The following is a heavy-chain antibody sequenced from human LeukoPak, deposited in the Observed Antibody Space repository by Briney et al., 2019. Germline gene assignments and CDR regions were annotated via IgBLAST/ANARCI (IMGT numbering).Heavy chain of an antibody. V-gene: IGHV3-7*01. J-gene: IGHJ4*02. CDR2: IKQDGSEK. CDR1: GFTFSSYW. CDR3: ARMQQQLVRWDLEKENYYFDY. D-gene: IGHD6-13*01. Sequence: PGGSLRLSCAASGFTFSSYWMSWVRQAPGKGLEWVANIKQDGSEKYYVDSVEGRFTISRDNAKNPLYLQMNSLRAEDTAVYYCARMQQQLVRWDLEKENYYFDYWGQGTLVTVSS.